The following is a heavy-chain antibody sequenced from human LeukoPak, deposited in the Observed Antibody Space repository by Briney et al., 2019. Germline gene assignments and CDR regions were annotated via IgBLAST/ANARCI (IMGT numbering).Heavy chain of an antibody. Sequence: SETLSLTCTVSGGSISSHYWSWIRQPPGKGLEWIGYIYYSGSTNYNPSLKSRVTISVDTSKNQFSLKLSSVTAADTAVYYCARGQNVAAAGLDYWGQGTLVTVSS. J-gene: IGHJ4*02. V-gene: IGHV4-59*11. CDR1: GGSISSHY. CDR2: IYYSGST. D-gene: IGHD6-13*01. CDR3: ARGQNVAAAGLDY.